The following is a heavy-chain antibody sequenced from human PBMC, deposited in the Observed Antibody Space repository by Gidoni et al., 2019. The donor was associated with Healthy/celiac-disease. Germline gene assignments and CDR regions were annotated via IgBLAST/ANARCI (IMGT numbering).Heavy chain of an antibody. J-gene: IGHJ6*02. CDR2: IRSKAYGGTT. V-gene: IGHV3-49*02. CDR3: TRDIPFVPHYYYGMDV. D-gene: IGHD6-6*01. Sequence: FIRSKAYGGTTEYAASVKGRFTISRDDSKSIAYLQMNSLKTEDTAVYYCTRDIPFVPHYYYGMDVWGQGTTVTVSS.